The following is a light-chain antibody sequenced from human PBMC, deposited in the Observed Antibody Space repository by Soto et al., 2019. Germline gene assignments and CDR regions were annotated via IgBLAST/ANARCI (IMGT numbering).Light chain of an antibody. V-gene: IGLV1-40*01. Sequence: QSVLTQPPSVSGAPGQRVTISCTGGSSNIGAGNDVHWYQQRPGTAPKLLIFGNINRPSGVPDRFSGSKAGTSASLAITGLQAENEGDYYCQSYDSTLSARDVFGPGTKLTVL. CDR1: SSNIGAGND. J-gene: IGLJ1*01. CDR2: GNI. CDR3: QSYDSTLSARDV.